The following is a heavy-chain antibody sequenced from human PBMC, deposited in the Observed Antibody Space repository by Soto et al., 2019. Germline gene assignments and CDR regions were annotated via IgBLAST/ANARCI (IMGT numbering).Heavy chain of an antibody. CDR3: TRHYSSGSYGMDV. D-gene: IGHD6-19*01. CDR2: IRSKAYGGTT. Sequence: LSLSSTGSGFTFGDYAMSWVRQAPGKGLEWVGFIRSKAYGGTTEYAVSGKVRFTISRDXSXXIXXXQXNXXXTXETAVYYCTRHYSSGSYGMDVWGQGTTVTGSS. V-gene: IGHV3-49*04. CDR1: GFTFGDYA. J-gene: IGHJ6*02.